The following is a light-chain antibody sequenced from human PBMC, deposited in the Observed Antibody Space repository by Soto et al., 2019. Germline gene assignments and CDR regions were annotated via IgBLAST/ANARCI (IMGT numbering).Light chain of an antibody. J-gene: IGKJ1*01. Sequence: PGERATLSCRTSQSVSNNYLACYQQKPGQAPRLLIYGASSRATGIPDRFSGSGSGTDFTLTISRLEPEDFAVYYCQQYSSLWTFGQGTKVDIK. CDR3: QQYSSLWT. V-gene: IGKV3-20*01. CDR2: GAS. CDR1: QSVSNNY.